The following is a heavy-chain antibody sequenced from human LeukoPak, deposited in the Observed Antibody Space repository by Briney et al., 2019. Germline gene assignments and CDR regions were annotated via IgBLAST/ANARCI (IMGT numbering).Heavy chain of an antibody. Sequence: GGSLRLSCAASGFTFSSYAMHWVRQAPGKGLEWVAVISYDGSNKYYADSVKGRFTISRDNSKNTLYLQMNSLRAEDTAVYYCANIAAAGRGLYYWGQGTLVTVSS. D-gene: IGHD6-13*01. V-gene: IGHV3-30*04. CDR1: GFTFSSYA. J-gene: IGHJ4*02. CDR2: ISYDGSNK. CDR3: ANIAAAGRGLYY.